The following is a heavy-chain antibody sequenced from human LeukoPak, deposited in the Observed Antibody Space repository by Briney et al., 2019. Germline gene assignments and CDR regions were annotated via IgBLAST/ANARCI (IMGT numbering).Heavy chain of an antibody. CDR2: VYTNGAS. CDR1: GGSISGFY. CDR3: ASGTAAAGEDY. V-gene: IGHV4-4*07. Sequence: KPSETLSLTCTVSGGSISGFYWSWFRQSAEKELEWIGRVYTNGASNYNPFLKSRVTMSVDTSKDQVSLKLTSLTAADTAVYYCASGTAAAGEDYWGQGTLVTVSS. J-gene: IGHJ4*02. D-gene: IGHD6-13*01.